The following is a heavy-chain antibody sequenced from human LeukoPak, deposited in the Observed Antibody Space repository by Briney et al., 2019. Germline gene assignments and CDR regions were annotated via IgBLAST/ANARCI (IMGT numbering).Heavy chain of an antibody. D-gene: IGHD3-10*01. CDR2: VYYSGST. V-gene: IGHV4-39*01. CDR3: VRHTNYNGSGSDP. J-gene: IGHJ5*02. Sequence: SETLSLTCTVSGGSISNNRYYWGWIRQPPGKGLEWIGSVYYSGSTYYNPSLKSRVTVSVDTSKNQFSLRLTSVTAADTAVYYCVRHTNYNGSGSDPWGQGTLVTVSS. CDR1: GGSISNNRYY.